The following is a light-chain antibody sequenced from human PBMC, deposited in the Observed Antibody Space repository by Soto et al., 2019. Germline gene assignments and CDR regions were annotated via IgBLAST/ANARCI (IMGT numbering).Light chain of an antibody. CDR3: QQYENLPT. J-gene: IGKJ5*01. V-gene: IGKV1-33*01. CDR1: QNINNY. CDR2: DAS. Sequence: DIQMTQSPSSLSASVGDRVTITCQASQNINNYLNWYQQKPGRAPKLLIYDASNLEAGVPSRFRGSGYGTDFTFTISRLQPEDIPTYYCQQYENLPTFGQGTRLEIK.